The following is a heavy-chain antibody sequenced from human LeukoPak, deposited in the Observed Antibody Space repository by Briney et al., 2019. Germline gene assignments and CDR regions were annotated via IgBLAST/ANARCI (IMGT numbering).Heavy chain of an antibody. V-gene: IGHV4-59*08. CDR1: GGSISSNY. Sequence: SETLSLTCTVCGGSISSNYWSWIRQLPGKGLEWIGYIYYSGSTNYNPSLKSRVTISVDTSKNQFSLKLSSVTAADTAVYCCARQDYGGNSSDAFDIWGQGTMVIVSS. J-gene: IGHJ3*02. CDR3: ARQDYGGNSSDAFDI. CDR2: IYYSGST. D-gene: IGHD4-23*01.